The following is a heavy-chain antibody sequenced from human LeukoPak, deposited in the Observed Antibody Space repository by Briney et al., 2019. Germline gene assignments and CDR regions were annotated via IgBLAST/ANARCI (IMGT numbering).Heavy chain of an antibody. J-gene: IGHJ4*02. Sequence: GGSLRLSCAASGFTFSDYYMSWIRQAPGKGLEWVSYISSSGSTMYYADSVKGRFTISRDNAKNSLYLQMNSPRAEDTAVYYCARDLYYDSSGYVGYWGQGTLVTVSS. CDR1: GFTFSDYY. V-gene: IGHV3-11*01. CDR3: ARDLYYDSSGYVGY. CDR2: ISSSGSTM. D-gene: IGHD3-22*01.